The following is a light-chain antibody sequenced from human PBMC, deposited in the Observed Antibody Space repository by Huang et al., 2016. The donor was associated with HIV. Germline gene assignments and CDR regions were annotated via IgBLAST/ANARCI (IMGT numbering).Light chain of an antibody. V-gene: IGKV1-39*01. CDR3: QQTYTIPLT. Sequence: DIQMTQSPSSLSASVGDRVTITCRASQTISSYLSWYQQKPGKAPKLLIYSSSSLRSGVPSRFSGGGSGTDFTLTISTLQREDFATYYCQQTYTIPLTFGGGTKVEVK. J-gene: IGKJ4*02. CDR1: QTISSY. CDR2: SSS.